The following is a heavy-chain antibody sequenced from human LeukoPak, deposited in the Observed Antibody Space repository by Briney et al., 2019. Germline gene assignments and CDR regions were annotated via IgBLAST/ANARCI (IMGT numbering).Heavy chain of an antibody. CDR1: GGSISSYY. CDR2: IYYSGST. CDR3: ARAATLPYYYGSGSYSPLGYFDY. J-gene: IGHJ4*02. V-gene: IGHV4-59*01. D-gene: IGHD3-10*01. Sequence: SETLSLTCTVSGGSISSYYWSWIRQPPGKGLEWIGYIYYSGSTKYNPSLKSRVTISVDTSKNQFSLKLSSVTAADTTVYYCARAATLPYYYGSGSYSPLGYFDYWGQGTLVTVSS.